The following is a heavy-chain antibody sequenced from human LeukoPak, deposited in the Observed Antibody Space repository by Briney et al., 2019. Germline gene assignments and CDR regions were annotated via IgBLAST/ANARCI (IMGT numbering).Heavy chain of an antibody. CDR2: IYTSGST. V-gene: IGHV4-61*02. CDR3: ARRRITIFGVVINNWFDP. Sequence: SETLSLTCTVSGGSISSGSYYWSWIRQPAGKGLEWIGRIYTSGSTNYNPSLKSRVTISVDTSKNQFSLKLSSVTAADTAVYYCARRRITIFGVVINNWFDPWGQGTLVTVSS. CDR1: GGSISSGSYY. D-gene: IGHD3-3*01. J-gene: IGHJ5*02.